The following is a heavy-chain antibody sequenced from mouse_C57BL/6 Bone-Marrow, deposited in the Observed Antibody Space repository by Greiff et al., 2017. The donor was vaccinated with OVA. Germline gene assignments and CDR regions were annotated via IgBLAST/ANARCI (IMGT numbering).Heavy chain of an antibody. Sequence: EVQLVESGGGLVQPKGSLKLSCAASGFSFNTYAMNWVRQAPGKGLEWVARIRSKSNNYATYYADSVKERFTISRDNSESMLYLQMYNLKTEDTAMYYCVRHDVYWYFDVWGTGTTVTVSS. CDR3: VRHDVYWYFDV. CDR2: IRSKSNNYAT. D-gene: IGHD2-3*01. CDR1: GFSFNTYA. J-gene: IGHJ1*03. V-gene: IGHV10-1*01.